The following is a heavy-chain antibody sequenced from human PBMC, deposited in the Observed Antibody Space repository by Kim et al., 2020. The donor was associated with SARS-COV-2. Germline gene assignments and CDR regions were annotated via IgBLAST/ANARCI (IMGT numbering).Heavy chain of an antibody. V-gene: IGHV1-2*02. J-gene: IGHJ5*01. D-gene: IGHD6-19*01. CDR1: GYTFTGYY. Sequence: ASVKVSCKASGYTFTGYYMHWVRQAPGQGLEWMGWINPNSGGTNYAQKFQGRVTMTRDTSISTAYMELSRLRSDDTAVYYCARDSERDSSGWYGKWFDPWGQGTRVPVFS. CDR3: ARDSERDSSGWYGKWFDP. CDR2: INPNSGGT.